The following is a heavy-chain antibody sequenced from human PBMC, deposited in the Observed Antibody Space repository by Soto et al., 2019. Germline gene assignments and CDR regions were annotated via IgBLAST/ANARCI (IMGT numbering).Heavy chain of an antibody. D-gene: IGHD5-12*01. Sequence: ASVKVSCKASGYTFTGYYMHWVRQAPGQGLEWMGWINPNSGGTNYAQKFQGWVTMTRDTSISTAYMELSRLRSDDTAVYYCAREEMATSHPGDFDYWGQGTLVTVSS. CDR3: AREEMATSHPGDFDY. CDR2: INPNSGGT. V-gene: IGHV1-2*04. CDR1: GYTFTGYY. J-gene: IGHJ4*02.